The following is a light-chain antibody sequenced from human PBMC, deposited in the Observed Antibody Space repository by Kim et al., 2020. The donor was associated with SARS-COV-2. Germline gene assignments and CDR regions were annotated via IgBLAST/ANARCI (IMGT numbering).Light chain of an antibody. J-gene: IGLJ2*01. V-gene: IGLV4-69*01. CDR3: QTWGTGNVV. CDR2: LNSDGSH. CDR1: SGHSSYA. Sequence: QPVLTQSPSASASLGASVKLTCTLSSGHSSYAIAWHQQQPEKGPRYLMRLNSDGSHSKGDGIPDRFSGSSSGDERYLTISSLQSEDEADYYCQTWGTGNVVFGGGTQLTVL.